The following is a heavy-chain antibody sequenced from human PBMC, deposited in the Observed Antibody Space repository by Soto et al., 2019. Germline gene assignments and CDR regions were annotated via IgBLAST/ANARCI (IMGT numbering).Heavy chain of an antibody. Sequence: GASVKVSCKASGYTFTSYGISRVRQAPGQGLEWMGWISAYNGNTNYARKLQGRVTMTTDTSTSTAYMELRSLRSDDTAVYYCARGGHCSGGSCRLLSYYGMDVWGQGTTVTVSS. CDR3: ARGGHCSGGSCRLLSYYGMDV. CDR1: GYTFTSYG. V-gene: IGHV1-18*04. D-gene: IGHD2-15*01. CDR2: ISAYNGNT. J-gene: IGHJ6*02.